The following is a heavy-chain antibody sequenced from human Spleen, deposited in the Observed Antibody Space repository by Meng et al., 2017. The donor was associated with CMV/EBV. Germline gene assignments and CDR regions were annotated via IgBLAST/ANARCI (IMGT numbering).Heavy chain of an antibody. CDR1: GFTFSSYS. Sequence: GESLKISCAASGFTFSSYSMNWVRQAPGKGLEWVSSISDSSSYIYYADSVKGRFTISRDNAKNSLYLQMNSLRVEDTAVYYCARDLRKGSYPFFDYWGQGTLVTVSS. CDR3: ARDLRKGSYPFFDY. D-gene: IGHD1-26*01. CDR2: ISDSSSYI. V-gene: IGHV3-21*01. J-gene: IGHJ4*02.